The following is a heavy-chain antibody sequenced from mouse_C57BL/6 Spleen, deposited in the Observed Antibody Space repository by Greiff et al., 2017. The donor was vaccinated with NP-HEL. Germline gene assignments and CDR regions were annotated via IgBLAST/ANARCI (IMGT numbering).Heavy chain of an antibody. CDR2: IDPSDSYT. J-gene: IGHJ1*03. Sequence: VQLQQPGAELVKPGASVKLSCKASGYTFTSYWMQWVKQRPGQGLEWIGEIDPSDSYTNYNQKFKGKATLTVDTSSSTAYMQLSSLTSEDSAVYYCARGGIYSGWYFDVWGTGTTVTVSS. CDR3: ARGGIYSGWYFDV. CDR1: GYTFTSYW. V-gene: IGHV1-50*01. D-gene: IGHD2-12*01.